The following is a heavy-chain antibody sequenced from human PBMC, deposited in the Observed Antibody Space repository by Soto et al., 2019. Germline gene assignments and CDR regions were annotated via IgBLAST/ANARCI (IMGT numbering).Heavy chain of an antibody. CDR1: GGSISSYY. Sequence: PSESLALSCALSGGSISSYYWSWIRQPPGKGLEWIGYIYYSGSTNYNPSLKSRVTISVDTSKNQFSLKLSSVTAADTAVYYCARGGHYWGQGTLVTVSS. V-gene: IGHV4-59*01. CDR2: IYYSGST. CDR3: ARGGHY. J-gene: IGHJ4*02.